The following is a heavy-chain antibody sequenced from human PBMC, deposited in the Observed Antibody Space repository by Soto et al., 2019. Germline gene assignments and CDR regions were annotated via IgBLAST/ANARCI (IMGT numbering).Heavy chain of an antibody. V-gene: IGHV5-51*01. CDR3: ARTLPPYYYDSSGYYYVFAFDI. D-gene: IGHD3-22*01. Sequence: PGESLKISCKGSGYSFTSYWIGWVRQMPGKGLEWMGIIYPGDSDTRYSPSFQGQATISADKSISTAYLQWSSLKASDTAMYYCARTLPPYYYDSSGYYYVFAFDIWGQGTMVTVSS. CDR2: IYPGDSDT. J-gene: IGHJ3*02. CDR1: GYSFTSYW.